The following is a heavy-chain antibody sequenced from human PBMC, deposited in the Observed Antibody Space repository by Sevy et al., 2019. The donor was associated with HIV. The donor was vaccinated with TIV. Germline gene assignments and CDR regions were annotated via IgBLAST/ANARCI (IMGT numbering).Heavy chain of an antibody. J-gene: IGHJ6*02. CDR1: GGSTSTYY. CDR3: ARGGGRTDWGMDV. CDR2: ISDSGFS. D-gene: IGHD1-1*01. Sequence: SETLSLTCTVSGGSTSTYYWNWIRQPPGKGLEWIGYISDSGFSNDNPSLRSRVTISIATSKNQFSLRLTSVSAADTAVYYCARGGGRTDWGMDVWGPGTTVTVSS. V-gene: IGHV4-59*01.